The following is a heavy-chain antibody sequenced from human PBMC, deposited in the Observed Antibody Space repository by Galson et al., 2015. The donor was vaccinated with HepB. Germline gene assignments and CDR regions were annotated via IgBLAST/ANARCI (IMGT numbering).Heavy chain of an antibody. D-gene: IGHD6-19*01. CDR1: GFTFSSYA. V-gene: IGHV3-30-3*01. CDR2: ISYDGSNK. Sequence: SLRLSCAASGFTFSSYAMHWVRQAPGKGLEWVAVISYDGSNKYYADSVKGRFTISRDNSKNTLYLQMNSLRAEDTAVYYCARGRSSGWGDYWGQGTLVTVSS. CDR3: ARGRSSGWGDY. J-gene: IGHJ4*02.